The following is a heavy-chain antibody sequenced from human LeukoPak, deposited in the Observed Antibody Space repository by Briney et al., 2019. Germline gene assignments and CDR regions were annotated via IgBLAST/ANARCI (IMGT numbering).Heavy chain of an antibody. V-gene: IGHV4-39*01. CDR2: IYYSGST. CDR1: GGSISSRSYY. D-gene: IGHD6-19*01. J-gene: IGHJ4*02. Sequence: SETLSLTCTVSGGSISSRSYYWGWIRQPPGKGLEWIGNIYYSGSTYYNPSLKSRVTISADTSKNQFSLKLSSVTAADSAMYYCARLGSSAPLYYFDYWGQGTLVTVSS. CDR3: ARLGSSAPLYYFDY.